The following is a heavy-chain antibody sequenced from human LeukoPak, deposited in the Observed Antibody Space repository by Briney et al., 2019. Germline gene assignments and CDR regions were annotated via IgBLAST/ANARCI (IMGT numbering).Heavy chain of an antibody. D-gene: IGHD2-2*01. V-gene: IGHV1-18*01. J-gene: IGHJ6*03. Sequence: ASVKVSCKASGYIFTNYGMSWVRQAPGQGLEWMGWINTNNGNTNYAQNFRDTVTMTTDTSTSTAYMELRSLRSDDTAVYYCARGVVPAAMDYYYYYMDVWGKGTTVTISS. CDR3: ARGVVPAAMDYYYYYMDV. CDR1: GYIFTNYG. CDR2: INTNNGNT.